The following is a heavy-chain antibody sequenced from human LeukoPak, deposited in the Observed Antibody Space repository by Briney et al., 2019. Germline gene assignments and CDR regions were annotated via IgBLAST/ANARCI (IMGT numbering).Heavy chain of an antibody. V-gene: IGHV4-34*01. CDR2: INHSGST. D-gene: IGHD6-6*01. CDR1: GGSISSYY. CDR3: ARHEQGSSSPGWFDP. J-gene: IGHJ5*02. Sequence: SETLSLTCTVSGGSISSYYWSWIRQPPGKGLEWIGEINHSGSTNYNPSLKSRVTISVDTSKNQFSLKLSSVTAADTAVYYCARHEQGSSSPGWFDPWGQGTLVTVSS.